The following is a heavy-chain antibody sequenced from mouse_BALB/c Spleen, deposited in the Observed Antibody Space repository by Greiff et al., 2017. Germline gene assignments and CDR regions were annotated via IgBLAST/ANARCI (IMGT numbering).Heavy chain of an antibody. CDR3: AREDY. CDR1: GYAFSSYN. V-gene: IGHV1S135*01. Sequence: VHVKQSRPELVKPGASVTVSCKASGYAFSSYNMYWVKQSHGKSLEWIGYIDPYNGGTSYNQKFKGKATLTVDKSSSTAYMHLNSLTSEDSAVYYCAREDYWGKGTTLTVSS. J-gene: IGHJ2*01. CDR2: IDPYNGGT.